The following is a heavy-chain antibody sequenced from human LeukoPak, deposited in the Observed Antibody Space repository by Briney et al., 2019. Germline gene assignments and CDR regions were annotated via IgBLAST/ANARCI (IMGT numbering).Heavy chain of an antibody. D-gene: IGHD2-15*01. V-gene: IGHV4-34*01. CDR3: ARATHCSGDSCYSGIFDY. CDR2: INHSGST. Sequence: SETLSLTCAVYGGSFSGYYWSWIRQPPGKGLEWIGEINHSGSTNYNPSLKSRVTISVDTSKNQFSLKLSSVTAADTAVYYCARATHCSGDSCYSGIFDYWGQGTLVTVSS. CDR1: GGSFSGYY. J-gene: IGHJ4*02.